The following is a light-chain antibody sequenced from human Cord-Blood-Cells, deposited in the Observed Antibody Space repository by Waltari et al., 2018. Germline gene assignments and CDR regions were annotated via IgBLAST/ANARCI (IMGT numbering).Light chain of an antibody. CDR1: QSVSSY. Sequence: EIVLTQPPATLSLSPGERATPSCRASQSVSSYLAWYQQKPGQAPRLLIYDASNRATGIPARFSDSESVTDFTHTISSLEPEDFAVYYCQQRSNWPPFGGGTKVEIK. J-gene: IGKJ4*01. V-gene: IGKV3-11*01. CDR2: DAS. CDR3: QQRSNWPP.